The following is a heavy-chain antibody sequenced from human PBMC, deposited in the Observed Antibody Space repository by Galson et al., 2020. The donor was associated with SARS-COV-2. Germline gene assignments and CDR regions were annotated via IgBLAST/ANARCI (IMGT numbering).Heavy chain of an antibody. Sequence: ASVKVSCKVSGYTLTELSMHWVRQAPGKGLEWMGGFDPEDGETIYAQKFQGRVTMTEDTSTDTAYMELSSLRSEDTAVYYCETVYSLWFGELHYYWGQGTLVTVSS. J-gene: IGHJ4*02. V-gene: IGHV1-24*01. CDR1: GYTLTELS. D-gene: IGHD3-10*01. CDR2: FDPEDGET. CDR3: ETVYSLWFGELHYY.